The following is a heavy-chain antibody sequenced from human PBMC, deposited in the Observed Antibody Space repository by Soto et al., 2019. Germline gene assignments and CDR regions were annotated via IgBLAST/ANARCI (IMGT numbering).Heavy chain of an antibody. D-gene: IGHD3-3*01. Sequence: SETLSLTCTVSGGAISGYYWTWVRQPAGKGLEWIGRIYSSGGTKYNPSLKSRVDMSLDMSKNQFSLRLSSVTAADMAVYYCARGQRFSDSFDPWG. J-gene: IGHJ5*02. CDR2: IYSSGGT. CDR1: GGAISGYY. V-gene: IGHV4-4*07. CDR3: ARGQRFSDSFDP.